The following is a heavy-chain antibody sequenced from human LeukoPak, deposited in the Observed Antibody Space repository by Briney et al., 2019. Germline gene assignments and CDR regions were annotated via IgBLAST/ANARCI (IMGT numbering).Heavy chain of an antibody. D-gene: IGHD2-21*02. CDR3: TSWGDTTAEYFQR. CDR2: INPDGRDT. CDR1: GFTFNRYW. Sequence: GGSLRLSCVVSGFTFNRYWMNWVRQAPGKGLEWVAHINPDGRDTYYVDSVKGRFTISRDNAQNSMYLQMNSLRVEDTAVYYCTSWGDTTAEYFQRWGQGTLVTVSS. J-gene: IGHJ1*01. V-gene: IGHV3-7*01.